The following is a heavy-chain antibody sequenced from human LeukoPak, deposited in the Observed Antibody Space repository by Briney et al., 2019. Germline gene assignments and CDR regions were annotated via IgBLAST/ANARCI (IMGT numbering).Heavy chain of an antibody. D-gene: IGHD6-19*01. CDR2: IIPIFGTA. Sequence: GASVKVSCKASGGTFSSYAISWVRQAPGQGLEWMGGIIPIFGTANYAQKFQGRVTITTDESTSTAYMELSSLRSEDTAVYYCARRANQLGGWTHWYFDLRGRGTLVTVSS. CDR3: ARRANQLGGWTHWYFDL. J-gene: IGHJ2*01. CDR1: GGTFSSYA. V-gene: IGHV1-69*05.